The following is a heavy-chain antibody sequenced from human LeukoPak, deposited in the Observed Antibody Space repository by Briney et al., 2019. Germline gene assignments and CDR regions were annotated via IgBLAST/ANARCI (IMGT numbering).Heavy chain of an antibody. CDR1: GFTFSSYG. J-gene: IGHJ5*02. CDR2: ISYDGSNK. V-gene: IGHV3-30*18. Sequence: GGSLRLSCAASGFTFSSYGMHWVRQAPGQGLVWVAVISYDGSNKYYADSVKGRLTISRDNSKNTLYLQMNSLRAEDTAVYYCAKEGAVDSSWYNWFDPWGRGTLVTVSS. CDR3: AKEGAVDSSWYNWFDP. D-gene: IGHD6-13*01.